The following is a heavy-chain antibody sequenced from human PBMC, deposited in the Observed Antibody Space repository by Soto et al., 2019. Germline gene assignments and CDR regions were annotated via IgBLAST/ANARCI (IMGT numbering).Heavy chain of an antibody. CDR3: TRSRRSILMVYGFGGMDV. D-gene: IGHD2-8*01. CDR2: ISGSGDGT. CDR1: GFTVGSHA. J-gene: IGHJ6*02. Sequence: PGGSLRLSCAASGFTVGSHAMSWVRQAPGKGLEWVSGISGSGDGTYYGDSVKGRFTISRDSSSSTLYLQMDNLRGEDTAVYFCTRSRRSILMVYGFGGMDVWGQGTTVTVSS. V-gene: IGHV3-23*01.